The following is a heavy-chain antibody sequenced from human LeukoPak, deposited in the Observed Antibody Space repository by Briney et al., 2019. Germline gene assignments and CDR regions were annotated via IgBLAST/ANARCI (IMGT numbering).Heavy chain of an antibody. V-gene: IGHV4-39*01. Sequence: SETLSLTCTVSGGSISSSSYYWGWIRQPPGKGLEWIGSIYYSGSTYYSPSLKSRVTISVDTSKNQFSLKLSSVTAADTAVYYCAGSYYCDSSGYPYWGQGTLVTVSS. D-gene: IGHD3-22*01. CDR3: AGSYYCDSSGYPY. CDR1: GGSISSSSYY. CDR2: IYYSGST. J-gene: IGHJ4*02.